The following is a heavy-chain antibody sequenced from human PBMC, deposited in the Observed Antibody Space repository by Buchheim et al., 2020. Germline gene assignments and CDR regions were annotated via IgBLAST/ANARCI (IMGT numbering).Heavy chain of an antibody. CDR1: GFTFSNYG. CDR3: AKDLGYCSSISCPRNFYYYMDV. Sequence: QVQLVESGGAVVQPGRSLRLSCAASGFTFSNYGIHWVRQAPGKGLEWVAIISYDGSDKYYADSVRGRFTIYRDNSKNTLYLQMNSLRAEDTAVYYCAKDLGYCSSISCPRNFYYYMDVWGKGTT. D-gene: IGHD2-2*01. CDR2: ISYDGSDK. V-gene: IGHV3-30*18. J-gene: IGHJ6*03.